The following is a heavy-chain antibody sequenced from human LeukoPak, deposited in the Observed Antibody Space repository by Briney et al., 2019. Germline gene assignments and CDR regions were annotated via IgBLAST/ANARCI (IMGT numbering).Heavy chain of an antibody. D-gene: IGHD7-27*01. CDR3: ARGTYLWGSGYYFDY. CDR2: INPNSGGT. V-gene: IGHV1-2*02. CDR1: GYTFTGYY. J-gene: IGHJ4*02. Sequence: ASVKVSCKASGYTFTGYYMHWVRQAPGQGLEWMGWINPNSGGTNYAQKFQGRVTMTRDTSISTAYMELSRLRSDDTAVYYCARGTYLWGSGYYFDYWGQGTLVTVS.